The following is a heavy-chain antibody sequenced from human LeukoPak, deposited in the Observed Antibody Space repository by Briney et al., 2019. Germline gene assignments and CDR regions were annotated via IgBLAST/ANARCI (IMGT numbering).Heavy chain of an antibody. D-gene: IGHD3-10*02. CDR2: IKQDGSQE. CDR3: AKELDTMFFDY. J-gene: IGHJ4*02. V-gene: IGHV3-7*03. CDR1: RFTLSTYW. Sequence: GGSLRLSCAASRFTLSTYWMSWVRQAPGKGLEWVAHIKQDGSQEYYVDSVKGRFTISRDSGRKSVYLQMNSLTTDDTAFYFCAKELDTMFFDYWGQGALVTVSS.